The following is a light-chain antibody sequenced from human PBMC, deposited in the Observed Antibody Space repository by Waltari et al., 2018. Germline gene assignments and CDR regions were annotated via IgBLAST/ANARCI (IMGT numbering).Light chain of an antibody. CDR1: ALPKQY. J-gene: IGLJ2*01. V-gene: IGLV3-25*03. Sequence: SYELTQPPSVSVSPGQTATNTRSGNALPKQYTYWYHQKPGQAPVLVIYKNNERPSGSPERFAASKSGTTATLTISGAQAEDEADYYCQSADSSGNFLVFGGGTKLTVL. CDR2: KNN. CDR3: QSADSSGNFLV.